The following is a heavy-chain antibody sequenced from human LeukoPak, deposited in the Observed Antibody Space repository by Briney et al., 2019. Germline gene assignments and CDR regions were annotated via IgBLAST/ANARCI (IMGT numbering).Heavy chain of an antibody. CDR1: GGTFSSYA. Sequence: EASVKVSCKASGGTFSSYAISWVRQAPGQGLEWMGRIIPILGIANYAQKFQGRVTITADKSTSTAYMELSSLRSEDTAVYYCARGYGDQASFEYWGQGTLVTVSS. V-gene: IGHV1-69*04. CDR3: ARGYGDQASFEY. CDR2: IIPILGIA. D-gene: IGHD4-17*01. J-gene: IGHJ4*02.